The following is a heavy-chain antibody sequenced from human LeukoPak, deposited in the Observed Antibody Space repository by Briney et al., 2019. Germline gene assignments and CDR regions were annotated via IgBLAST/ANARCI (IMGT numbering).Heavy chain of an antibody. CDR1: GGSISGYY. CDR2: IYANGGT. D-gene: IGHD5-18*01. V-gene: IGHV4-4*07. CDR3: ARDFTRNSYAVAEFFHP. J-gene: IGHJ1*01. Sequence: PPETLSLTCTVSGGSISGYYWNWIRQSAGKGLEWIGRIYANGGTNYNPSLRSRVSMSVDTSKNQFSLKLTSVTAADTAIYYCARDFTRNSYAVAEFFHPWGQGTLVSVSS.